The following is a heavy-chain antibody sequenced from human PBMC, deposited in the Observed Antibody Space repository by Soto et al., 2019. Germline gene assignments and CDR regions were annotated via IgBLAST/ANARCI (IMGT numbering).Heavy chain of an antibody. J-gene: IGHJ3*02. CDR1: GNTFTNYY. V-gene: IGHV1-3*01. D-gene: IGHD2-2*01. CDR2: INAGNGNT. CDR3: ARGRRGYCISTSCREDAFDI. Sequence: ASVKVSCKASGNTFTNYYIHWVRQAPGQRLEWMGWINAGNGNTKYSQKFQGRVTITRDTSASTAYMELSSLRSEDTAVYYCARGRRGYCISTSCREDAFDIWGQGTMVTVSS.